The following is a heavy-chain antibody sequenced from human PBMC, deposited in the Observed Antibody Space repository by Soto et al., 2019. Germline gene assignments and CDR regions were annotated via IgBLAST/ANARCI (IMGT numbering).Heavy chain of an antibody. J-gene: IGHJ5*02. V-gene: IGHV4-59*01. Sequence: PSETLSLTCTVSGGSISSYYWSWIRQPPGKGLEWIGYIYYSGSTNYNPSLKSRVTISVDTSKNQFSLKLSSVTAADTAVYYCARGPVSSWYFWFDPWGQGTLVTVSS. CDR3: ARGPVSSWYFWFDP. CDR2: IYYSGST. CDR1: GGSISSYY. D-gene: IGHD6-13*01.